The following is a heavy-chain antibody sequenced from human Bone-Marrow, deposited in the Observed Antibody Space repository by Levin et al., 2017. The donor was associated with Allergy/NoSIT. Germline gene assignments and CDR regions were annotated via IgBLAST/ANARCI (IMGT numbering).Heavy chain of an antibody. CDR1: GFKFSSNA. CDR2: VSGGGGKS. CDR3: AKETDMLGYSYIDY. Sequence: GGSLRLSCAASGFKFSSNAMSWVRQAPGKGLEWVSAVSGGGGKSYYVDSVKGRFSISRDNSKSTLFLQMNRLRADDTAVYYCAKETDMLGYSYIDYWGQGTLVTVSS. J-gene: IGHJ4*02. V-gene: IGHV3-23*01. D-gene: IGHD5-18*01.